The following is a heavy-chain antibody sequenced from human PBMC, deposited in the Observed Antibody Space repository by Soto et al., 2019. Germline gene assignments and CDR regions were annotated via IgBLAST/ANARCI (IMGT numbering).Heavy chain of an antibody. D-gene: IGHD2-2*01. CDR1: GFTFSDYY. J-gene: IGHJ6*02. V-gene: IGHV3-11*06. Sequence: GGSLRLSCAASGFTFSDYYMSWIRQAPGKGLEWVSYISSSSSYTNYADSVKGRFTTSRDNAKNSLYLQMNSLRAEDTAVYYCARVLGYCSSTSCPYGMDVWGQGTTVTVSS. CDR2: ISSSSSYT. CDR3: ARVLGYCSSTSCPYGMDV.